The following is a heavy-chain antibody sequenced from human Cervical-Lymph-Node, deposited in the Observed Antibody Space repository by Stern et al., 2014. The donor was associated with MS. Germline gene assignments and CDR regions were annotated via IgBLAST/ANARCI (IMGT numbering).Heavy chain of an antibody. V-gene: IGHV3-30*18. CDR2: ISHDGNNK. D-gene: IGHD1-26*01. Sequence: VQLVESGGGVVQPGRSLRLSCAASGFSFNRYGMHWVRQAPGKGLEWGAVISHDGNNKYYADSVKGRFTISRDNSKNTLYLQMNSLRAEDTAVYFCAKDRWEWELPYYLDYWGQGTLVTVSS. J-gene: IGHJ4*02. CDR3: AKDRWEWELPYYLDY. CDR1: GFSFNRYG.